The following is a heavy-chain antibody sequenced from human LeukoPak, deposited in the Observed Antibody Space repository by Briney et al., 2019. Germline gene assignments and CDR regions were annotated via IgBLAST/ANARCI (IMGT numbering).Heavy chain of an antibody. Sequence: GGSLRLSCAASGFTFSSYAMSWVRQAPGKGPEWVSGIGNSGDRTFYADSVKGRFTISRDNAQNSLYLQMNSLRAEDTAVYYCARGSYSGSYYAGPNALDIWGQGTMVTVSS. V-gene: IGHV3-23*01. CDR3: ARGSYSGSYYAGPNALDI. J-gene: IGHJ3*02. CDR1: GFTFSSYA. D-gene: IGHD1-26*01. CDR2: IGNSGDRT.